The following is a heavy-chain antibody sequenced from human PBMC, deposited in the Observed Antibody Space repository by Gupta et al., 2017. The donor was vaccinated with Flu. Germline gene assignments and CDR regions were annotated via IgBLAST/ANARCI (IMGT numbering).Heavy chain of an antibody. Sequence: QVQLVQSGAEVKKPGASVKVSCKASGYTFTGYYMHWVRQAPGQGLEWMGWINPNSGGTNYAQKFQGWVTMTRDTSISTAYMELSRLRSDDTAVYYCARDGWVAGKNYYYYGMDVWGQGTTVTVSS. V-gene: IGHV1-2*04. CDR2: INPNSGGT. CDR3: ARDGWVAGKNYYYYGMDV. CDR1: GYTFTGYY. D-gene: IGHD6-19*01. J-gene: IGHJ6*02.